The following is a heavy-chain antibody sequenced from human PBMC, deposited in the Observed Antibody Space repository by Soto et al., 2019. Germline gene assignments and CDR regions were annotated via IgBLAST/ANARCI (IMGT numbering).Heavy chain of an antibody. CDR3: ASYYCSGGSCYYYFDY. V-gene: IGHV4-39*01. CDR1: GGSISSSSYY. D-gene: IGHD2-15*01. J-gene: IGHJ4*02. CDR2: IYYSGST. Sequence: PSETLSLTCTVSGGSISSSSYYWGWIRQPPGKGLEWIGSIYYSGSTYYNPSLKSRVTISVDTSKNQFSLKLSSVTAADTAVYYCASYYCSGGSCYYYFDYWGQGTLVTVSS.